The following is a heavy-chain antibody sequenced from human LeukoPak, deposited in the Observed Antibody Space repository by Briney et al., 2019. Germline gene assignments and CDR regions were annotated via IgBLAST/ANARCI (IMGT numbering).Heavy chain of an antibody. V-gene: IGHV5-51*01. Sequence: GESLKISCKGSGYSFTRYWIGWVRQRPGKGLEWMGIIYPGDSDTRYSPSFQGQVTISADKSSTTAYVQWRSLKASDTAMYYCARGEMATIFDFWGQGTLVIVSS. CDR1: GYSFTRYW. CDR3: ARGEMATIFDF. J-gene: IGHJ4*02. CDR2: IYPGDSDT. D-gene: IGHD5-24*01.